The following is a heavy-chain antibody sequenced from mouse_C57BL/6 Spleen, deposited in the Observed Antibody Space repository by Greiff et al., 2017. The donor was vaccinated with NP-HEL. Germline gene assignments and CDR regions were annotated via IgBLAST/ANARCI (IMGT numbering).Heavy chain of an antibody. Sequence: VQLKESGAELVKPGASVKLSCTASGFNIKDYYMHWVKQRPEQGLEWIGRIDPEDGETKYAAKFQGKATITADTSSNTAYLQLSSLTSEDTAVYYCACLYCGSSYQFANWGPGTLVTVSA. J-gene: IGHJ3*01. D-gene: IGHD1-1*01. V-gene: IGHV14-2*01. CDR3: ACLYCGSSYQFAN. CDR2: IDPEDGET. CDR1: GFNIKDYY.